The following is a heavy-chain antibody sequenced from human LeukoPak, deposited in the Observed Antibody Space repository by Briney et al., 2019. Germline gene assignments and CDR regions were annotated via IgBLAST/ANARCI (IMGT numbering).Heavy chain of an antibody. CDR3: ARDQPGVISGSYPYYMDV. CDR2: ISSSSSTI. CDR1: GFTFSSYS. V-gene: IGHV3-48*01. D-gene: IGHD1-26*01. Sequence: GGSLRLSCAASGFTFSSYSMNWVRQAPGKGLEWVSYISSSSSTIYYADSVKGRFTISRDNAKNSLYLQMNSLRAEDTAVYYCARDQPGVISGSYPYYMDVWGKGTTVTVSS. J-gene: IGHJ6*03.